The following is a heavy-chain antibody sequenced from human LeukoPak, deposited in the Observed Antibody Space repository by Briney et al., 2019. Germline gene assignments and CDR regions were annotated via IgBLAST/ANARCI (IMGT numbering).Heavy chain of an antibody. CDR3: ASLPTVYSRGYLAL. D-gene: IGHD3-22*01. J-gene: IGHJ4*02. V-gene: IGHV4-39*07. CDR1: GSSINSSSYY. Sequence: SETLSLTCAVSGSSINSSSYYWGWIRQPPGKGLEWIGSIYYGGSTYYNPSLKSRVTISVDMSKNQFSLKLSSVTAADTAVYYCASLPTVYSRGYLALWGQGTLVTVSS. CDR2: IYYGGST.